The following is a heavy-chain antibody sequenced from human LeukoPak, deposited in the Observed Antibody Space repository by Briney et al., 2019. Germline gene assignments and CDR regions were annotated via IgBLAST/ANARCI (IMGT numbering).Heavy chain of an antibody. V-gene: IGHV3-20*04. J-gene: IGHJ4*02. D-gene: IGHD1-26*01. CDR2: INWNGGSA. CDR1: GFTFDDYG. CDR3: ARYGWELLYFDY. Sequence: GGSLRLSCAASGFTFDDYGMSWARQAPGKGLEWVSGINWNGGSAGYADSVKGRFTISRDNAKNSLYLQMNSLRAEDTALYYCARYGWELLYFDYWGQGTLVTVSS.